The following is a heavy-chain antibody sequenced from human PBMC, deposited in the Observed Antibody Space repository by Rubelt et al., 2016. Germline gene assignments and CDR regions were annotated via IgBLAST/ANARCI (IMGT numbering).Heavy chain of an antibody. CDR2: IYYSGST. CDR3: ARGRVIRGQQLVFDY. J-gene: IGHJ4*02. CDR1: GGSISSGGYY. D-gene: IGHD6-13*01. Sequence: QVQLQESGPGLVKPSQTLSLTCTVSGGSISSGGYYWSWIRQHPGKGLEWIGYIYYSGSTYYNPSPKGGVTISVDTSKNQCCLKLSSVTAADTAVYYCARGRVIRGQQLVFDYWGQGTLVTVSS. V-gene: IGHV4-31*03.